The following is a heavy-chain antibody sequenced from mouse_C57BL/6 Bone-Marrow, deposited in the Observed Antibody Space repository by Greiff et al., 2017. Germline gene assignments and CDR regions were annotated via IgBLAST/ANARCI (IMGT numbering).Heavy chain of an antibody. Sequence: VQLQQSGAELMKPGASVKLSCKATGYTFTGYWIEWVKQRPGHGLEWIGEILPGSGGTNYNEKFKGKATITAETSSNTAYMQLSSLTAEDSAIQYCRRAGGWFAYWGQGTLVTVSA. CDR3: RRAGGWFAY. CDR2: ILPGSGGT. CDR1: GYTFTGYW. J-gene: IGHJ3*01. V-gene: IGHV1-9*01.